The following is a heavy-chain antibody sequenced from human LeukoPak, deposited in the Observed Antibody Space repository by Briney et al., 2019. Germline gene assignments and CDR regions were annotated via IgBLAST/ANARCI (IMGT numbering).Heavy chain of an antibody. CDR3: ARLGITIFGVAVEAFDI. D-gene: IGHD3-3*01. CDR1: GVSISSYY. Sequence: SETLSLTCTVSGVSISSYYWSWIRQPPGKGLEWIGYIYYSGSTNYNPSLKSRVTISVDTSKTQFSLKLGSVTAADTAVYYCARLGITIFGVAVEAFDIWGQGKMVTVSS. V-gene: IGHV4-59*01. J-gene: IGHJ3*02. CDR2: IYYSGST.